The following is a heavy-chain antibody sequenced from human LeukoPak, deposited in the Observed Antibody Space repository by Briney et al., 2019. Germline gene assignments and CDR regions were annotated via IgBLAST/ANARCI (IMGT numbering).Heavy chain of an antibody. D-gene: IGHD3-16*01. CDR3: ARALWWGNDAFDI. CDR1: GGSISGSY. CDR2: IYYSGST. Sequence: PSETLSHTCTVSGGSISGSYWNWIRQPPGKGLEWIGYIYYSGSTNYNPSLKSRVTMSVDTSKNQFSLKLSSVTAADTAVYYCARALWWGNDAFDIWGQGTMVTVSS. J-gene: IGHJ3*02. V-gene: IGHV4-59*01.